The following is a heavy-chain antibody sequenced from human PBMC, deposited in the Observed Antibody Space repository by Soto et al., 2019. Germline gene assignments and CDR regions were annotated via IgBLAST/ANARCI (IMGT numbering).Heavy chain of an antibody. D-gene: IGHD3-22*01. CDR2: IYPGDSDT. V-gene: IGHV5-51*01. Sequence: GESLKISCKGSGYFFTTFWIGWVRQKPGKGLEWMGIIYPGDSDTRYSPSFQGQVTISADKSISTAYLQWSSLKASDTAIYYCSRLRSYYDSSGTNHYYYYGMDVWGQGTTVTISS. J-gene: IGHJ6*02. CDR1: GYFFTTFW. CDR3: SRLRSYYDSSGTNHYYYYGMDV.